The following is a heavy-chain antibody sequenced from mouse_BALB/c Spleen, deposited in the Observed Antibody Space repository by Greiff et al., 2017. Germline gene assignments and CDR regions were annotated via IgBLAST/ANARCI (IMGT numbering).Heavy chain of an antibody. D-gene: IGHD1-1*01. J-gene: IGHJ3*01. V-gene: IGHV14-4*02. CDR3: NAPTVGRTWFAY. CDR1: GFNIKDYY. Sequence: EVQLQQSGAELVRSGASVKLSCTASGFNIKDYYMHWVKQRPEQGLEWIGWIDPENGDTEYAPKFQGKATMTADTSSNTAYLQLSSLTSEDTAVYYCNAPTVGRTWFAYWGQGTLVTVSA. CDR2: IDPENGDT.